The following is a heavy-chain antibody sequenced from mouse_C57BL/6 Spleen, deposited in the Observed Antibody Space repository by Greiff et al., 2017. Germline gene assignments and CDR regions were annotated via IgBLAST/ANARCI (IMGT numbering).Heavy chain of an antibody. CDR2: INPGSGGT. J-gene: IGHJ4*01. V-gene: IGHV1-54*01. CDR1: GYAFTNYL. Sequence: VQLQQSGAELVRPGTSVKVSCKASGYAFTNYLIEWVKQRPGQGLEWIGVINPGSGGTNYNEKFKGKATLTAYKSSSTAYMQLSSLTSEDSAVYFCARRYDYFYYAMDYWGQGTSVTVSS. CDR3: ARRYDYFYYAMDY. D-gene: IGHD2-4*01.